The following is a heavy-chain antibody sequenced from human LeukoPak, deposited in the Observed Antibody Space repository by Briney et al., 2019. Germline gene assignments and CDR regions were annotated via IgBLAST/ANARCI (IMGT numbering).Heavy chain of an antibody. J-gene: IGHJ6*03. D-gene: IGHD6-25*01. CDR2: IYSSGST. Sequence: SETLSLTLTVSGGTLSNHYWSGIRHSPAKGREWIGNIYSSGSTNYSPSLRGRVTISVDTSKNQFSLKLTSVTAADTAMYYCARGGAAARLQYYSYDYMDVWGKGTTVTVSS. CDR1: GGTLSNHY. CDR3: ARGGAAARLQYYSYDYMDV. V-gene: IGHV4-59*11.